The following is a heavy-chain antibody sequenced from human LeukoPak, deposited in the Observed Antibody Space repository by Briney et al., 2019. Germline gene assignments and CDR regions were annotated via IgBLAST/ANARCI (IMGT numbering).Heavy chain of an antibody. V-gene: IGHV3-9*01. CDR1: EFTFHDHA. CDR3: ARDDAFDL. CDR2: LGWDGGSI. J-gene: IGHJ3*01. Sequence: PGRSLRLSCEASEFTFHDHAMHWVRQTPGKGLEWVSGLGWDGGSIVYADSVKGRFTISRDNAKKSLYLQMNSLGVEDTALYYCARDDAFDLWGQGTMVTVSS.